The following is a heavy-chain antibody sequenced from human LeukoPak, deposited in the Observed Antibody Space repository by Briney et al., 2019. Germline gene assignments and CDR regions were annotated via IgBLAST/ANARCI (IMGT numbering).Heavy chain of an antibody. D-gene: IGHD6-19*01. CDR3: ARAQWPDY. CDR1: GFTFSSYG. J-gene: IGHJ4*02. V-gene: IGHV3-30*03. Sequence: HPGGSLRLSCAASGFTFSSYGMHWVRQAPGKGLEWEAVISYDGSNKYYADSVKGRFTISRDNSKNTLYLQMNSLRAEDTAVYYCARAQWPDYWGQGTLVTVSS. CDR2: ISYDGSNK.